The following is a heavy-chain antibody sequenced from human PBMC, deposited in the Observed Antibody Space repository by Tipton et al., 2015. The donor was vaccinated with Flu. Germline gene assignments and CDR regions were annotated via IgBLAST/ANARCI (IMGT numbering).Heavy chain of an antibody. CDR1: GFTFNNYW. Sequence: SLRLSCADSGFTFNNYWMSWVRQAPGKGLEWVANINQDGSEKYYVDSVKGRFTISRDNAKNSLYLQMNSLRAEDTAVYYCARGRYCSGGSCKYMDVWGQGTTVTVSS. D-gene: IGHD2-15*01. CDR3: ARGRYCSGGSCKYMDV. CDR2: INQDGSEK. V-gene: IGHV3-7*01. J-gene: IGHJ6*02.